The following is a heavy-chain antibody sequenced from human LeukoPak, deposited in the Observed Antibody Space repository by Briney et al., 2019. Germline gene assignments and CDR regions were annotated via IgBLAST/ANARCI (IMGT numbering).Heavy chain of an antibody. CDR2: IIPILGIA. CDR1: GYTFTSYD. CDR3: ARETDGYSIFDY. J-gene: IGHJ4*02. D-gene: IGHD4-4*01. Sequence: SVKVSCKASGYTFTSYDINWVRQAPGQGLEWMGRIIPILGIANYAQKFQGRVTITADKSTSTAYMELSSLRSEDTAVYYCARETDGYSIFDYWGQGTLVTVSS. V-gene: IGHV1-69*04.